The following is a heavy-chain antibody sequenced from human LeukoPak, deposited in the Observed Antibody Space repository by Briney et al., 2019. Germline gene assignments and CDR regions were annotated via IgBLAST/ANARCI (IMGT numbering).Heavy chain of an antibody. Sequence: GGSLRLSCAASGFTFSNAWMSWVRQAPGKGLEWVGRIKSKTDGGTTDYAAPLKGRFTISRDDSKNTLYLQMNSLKTEDTAVYYCTTGPNIVVVPAAMWDDDFDIWGQGTMVTVSS. CDR2: IKSKTDGGTT. J-gene: IGHJ3*02. CDR1: GFTFSNAW. CDR3: TTGPNIVVVPAAMWDDDFDI. V-gene: IGHV3-15*01. D-gene: IGHD2-2*01.